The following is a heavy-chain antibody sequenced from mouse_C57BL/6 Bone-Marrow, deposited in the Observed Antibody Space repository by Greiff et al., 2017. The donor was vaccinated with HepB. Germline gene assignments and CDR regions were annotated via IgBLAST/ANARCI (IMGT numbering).Heavy chain of an antibody. CDR1: GFTFSSYT. J-gene: IGHJ4*01. V-gene: IGHV5-9*01. CDR2: ISGGGGNT. D-gene: IGHD1-1*02. CDR3: ASSYGPSAMDY. Sequence: EVKLVESGGGLVKPGGSLKLSCAASGFTFSSYTMSWVRQTPEKRLVWVATISGGGGNTYYPDSVKGRFTISRDNAKNTLYLQMSSLRSEDTALYYCASSYGPSAMDYWGQGTSVTVSS.